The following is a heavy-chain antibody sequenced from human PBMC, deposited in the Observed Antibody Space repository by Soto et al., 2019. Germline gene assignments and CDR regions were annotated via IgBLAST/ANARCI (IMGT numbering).Heavy chain of an antibody. CDR1: GFTVSSDY. V-gene: IGHV3-53*01. J-gene: IGHJ6*02. Sequence: EVQLVESGGGLSQPGGCLSLSCAASGFTVSSDYMSWVRPAPGKGLEWDSVIYRGGSTYYADSVKGRFTISRDNSKNTLYLQMNSLRAEDTAVYYWARGGGGTAMVTNYYYGIDVWGQGTTVTVSS. CDR3: ARGGGGTAMVTNYYYGIDV. CDR2: IYRGGST. D-gene: IGHD5-18*01.